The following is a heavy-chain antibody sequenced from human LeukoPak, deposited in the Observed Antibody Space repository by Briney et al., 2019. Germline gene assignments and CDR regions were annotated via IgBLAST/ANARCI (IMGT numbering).Heavy chain of an antibody. CDR3: ASGSVYSCGYYDPRYYMDV. D-gene: IGHD5-18*01. Sequence: GGSLRLSCAASGFTFSSYWMHWVRQAPGKGLVWVSRINSDGSSTSYADSVKGRFTISRDNAKNTLYLQMNSLRAEDTAVYYCASGSVYSCGYYDPRYYMDVWGKGTTVTISS. CDR2: INSDGSST. J-gene: IGHJ6*03. V-gene: IGHV3-74*01. CDR1: GFTFSSYW.